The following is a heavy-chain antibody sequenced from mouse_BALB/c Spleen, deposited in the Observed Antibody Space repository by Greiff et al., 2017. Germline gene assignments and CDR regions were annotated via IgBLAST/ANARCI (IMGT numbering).Heavy chain of an antibody. Sequence: QVHVKQSGPELVKPGASVKISCKASGYTFTDYYINWVKQKPGQGLEWIGWIYPGSGNTKYNEKFKGKATLTVDTSSSTAYMQLSSLTSEDTAVYFCARGPHYGPYAMDYWGQGTSVTVSS. CDR2: IYPGSGNT. J-gene: IGHJ4*01. CDR3: ARGPHYGPYAMDY. CDR1: GYTFTDYY. V-gene: IGHV1-84*02. D-gene: IGHD1-1*01.